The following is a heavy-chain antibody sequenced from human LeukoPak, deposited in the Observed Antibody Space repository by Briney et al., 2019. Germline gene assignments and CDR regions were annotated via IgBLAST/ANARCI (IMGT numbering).Heavy chain of an antibody. Sequence: PGESLRLSCAASIFNFTNAWVSWVRRAPGKGLEWLGRIKSKADGGTTVHAAPVKDRFAMSRDDSKNTLYLQINSLKAEDTAVHYCVDPPTSLWGLGILVTVSS. V-gene: IGHV3-15*01. D-gene: IGHD1-1*01. J-gene: IGHJ4*02. CDR3: VDPPTSL. CDR2: IKSKADGGTT. CDR1: IFNFTNAW.